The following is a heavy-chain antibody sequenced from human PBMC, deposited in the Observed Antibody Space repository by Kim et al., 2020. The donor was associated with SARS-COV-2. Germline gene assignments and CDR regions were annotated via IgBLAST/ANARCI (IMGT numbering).Heavy chain of an antibody. CDR2: INHSGST. J-gene: IGHJ6*02. V-gene: IGHV4-34*01. Sequence: SETLSLTCAVYGGSFSGYYWSWIRQPPGKGLEWIGEINHSGSTNYNPSLKSRVTISVDTSKNQFSLKLSSVTAADTAVYYCARGYGSGSAPLYYYYGMDVWGQGTTVTVSS. D-gene: IGHD3-10*01. CDR1: GGSFSGYY. CDR3: ARGYGSGSAPLYYYYGMDV.